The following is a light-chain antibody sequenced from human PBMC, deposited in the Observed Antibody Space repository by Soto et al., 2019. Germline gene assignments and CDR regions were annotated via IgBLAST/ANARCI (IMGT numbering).Light chain of an antibody. CDR2: DAS. J-gene: IGKJ1*01. CDR3: QRYNSNSRT. CDR1: QNVDNW. V-gene: IGKV1-5*01. Sequence: DIQMTQSLASLSASVGDRVIITCRASQNVDNWVAWYQQKPGKAPKFLIYDASNLESGVPSRFSGRGSGTEITLTISSLQPDDFATYYCQRYNSNSRTFGQGTRV.